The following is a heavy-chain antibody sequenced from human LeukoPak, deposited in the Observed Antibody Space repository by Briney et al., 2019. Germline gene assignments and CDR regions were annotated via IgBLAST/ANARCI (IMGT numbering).Heavy chain of an antibody. Sequence: ASVKVSCKASGYTFTSYAMNWLRQAPGQGLEWMGWINTNTGNPTYAQGFTGRFVFSLDTSVSTAYLQISSLKAEDTAVYYCARGSRVNYYYMDVWGKGTTVTVSS. CDR1: GYTFTSYA. D-gene: IGHD4-23*01. CDR2: INTNTGNP. V-gene: IGHV7-4-1*02. CDR3: ARGSRVNYYYMDV. J-gene: IGHJ6*03.